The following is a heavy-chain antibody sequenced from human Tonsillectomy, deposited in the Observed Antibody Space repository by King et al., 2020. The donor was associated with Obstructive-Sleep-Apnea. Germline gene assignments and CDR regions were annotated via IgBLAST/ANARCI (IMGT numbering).Heavy chain of an antibody. CDR3: AHRPDGYNSGWNSGTFDY. J-gene: IGHJ4*02. Sequence: TLKESGPTLVQPTQTLTLTCTFSGFSLSTSGVGVGWIRQPPGKALEWLAFIYWDDDKRYSPSLRNRLSITKYTSRNQVVLTMTNMDPVDTATYYCAHRPDGYNSGWNSGTFDYWGQGTLVTVAS. CDR1: GFSLSTSGVG. CDR2: IYWDDDK. V-gene: IGHV2-5*02. D-gene: IGHD6-19*01.